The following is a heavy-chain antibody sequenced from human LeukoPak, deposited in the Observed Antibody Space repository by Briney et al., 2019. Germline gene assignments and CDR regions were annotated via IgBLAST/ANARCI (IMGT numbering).Heavy chain of an antibody. J-gene: IGHJ6*02. Sequence: SETLSLTCTVSGGSISSYYWSWIRQPPGKGLEWIGHIYYSGTTSGSTNYNPSLKSRVTISVDTSKNQFSLQVRSVTAADTAVYYCARGSGRYYYYGVDVWGQGTTVTVSS. CDR2: IYYSGTTSGST. V-gene: IGHV4-59*01. CDR1: GGSISSYY. CDR3: ARGSGRYYYYGVDV. D-gene: IGHD7-27*01.